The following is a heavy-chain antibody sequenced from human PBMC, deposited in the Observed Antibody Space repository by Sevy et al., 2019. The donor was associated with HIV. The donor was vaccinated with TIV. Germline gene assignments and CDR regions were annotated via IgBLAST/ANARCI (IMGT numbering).Heavy chain of an antibody. CDR1: GFTFSSYA. CDR2: ISGSGGST. V-gene: IGHV3-23*01. Sequence: GGSLRLSCAASGFTFSSYAMSWVRQAPGKGLEWVSAISGSGGSTYYADSVKGRFTISRDNSTNTLYLQMNSLRAEDTAVYYCAKDRSGWYRGDAFDIWGQGTMVTVSS. CDR3: AKDRSGWYRGDAFDI. J-gene: IGHJ3*02. D-gene: IGHD6-19*01.